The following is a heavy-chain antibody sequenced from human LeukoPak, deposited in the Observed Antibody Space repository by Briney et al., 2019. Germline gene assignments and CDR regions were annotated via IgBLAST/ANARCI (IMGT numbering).Heavy chain of an antibody. D-gene: IGHD4-17*01. Sequence: SETLSLTCTVSGGSISSGGYYWSWIRQHPGKGLEWIGYTYYSGSTYYNPSLKSRVTISVDTSKNQFSLKLSSVTAADTAVYYCARDRSYGAVDYWGQGTLVTVSS. J-gene: IGHJ4*02. CDR3: ARDRSYGAVDY. V-gene: IGHV4-31*03. CDR2: TYYSGST. CDR1: GGSISSGGYY.